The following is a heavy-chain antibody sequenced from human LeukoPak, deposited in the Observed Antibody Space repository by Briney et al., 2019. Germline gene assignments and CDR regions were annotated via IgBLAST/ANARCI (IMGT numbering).Heavy chain of an antibody. J-gene: IGHJ5*02. CDR2: INTGSGGT. V-gene: IGHV1-2*02. D-gene: IGHD3-10*01. CDR3: TRHVVTLVRGVNNRKEDWFDP. CDR1: GYSFNTYY. Sequence: ASVKVSCKASGYSFNTYYMNWVRQAPGQGLEWLGWINTGSGGTNYAQKFLGRVTMIRDKANSTAYLELSGLRSDDTAVYYCTRHVVTLVRGVNNRKEDWFDPWGQGTLVSVSS.